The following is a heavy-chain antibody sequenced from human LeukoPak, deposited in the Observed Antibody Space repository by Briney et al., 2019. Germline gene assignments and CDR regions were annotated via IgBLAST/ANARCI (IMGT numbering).Heavy chain of an antibody. CDR3: ARQRSGLARRLFSFDY. V-gene: IGHV4-39*01. D-gene: IGHD3-16*01. CDR2: VYYNGST. J-gene: IGHJ4*02. Sequence: SETLSRTCTVTGGSICSSSFLWGWIRQPPGKELEWIGSVYYNGSTYQNPSLKNRITMSVDTSTNQFSLKVTSMTAADTALYFCARQRSGLARRLFSFDYWGLGTLVTFSS. CDR1: GGSICSSSFL.